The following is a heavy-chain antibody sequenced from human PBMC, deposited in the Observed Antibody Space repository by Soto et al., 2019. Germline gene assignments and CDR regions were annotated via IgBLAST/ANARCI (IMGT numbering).Heavy chain of an antibody. CDR1: GFTFSSYG. CDR2: ISYDGSNK. CDR3: AKDWVGPSYYYGMDV. J-gene: IGHJ6*02. V-gene: IGHV3-30*18. Sequence: QVQLVESGGGVVQPGRSLRLSCAASGFTFSSYGMHWVRQAPGKGLEWVAVISYDGSNKYYADSVKGRFTISTDNSKNTLYRQMNSLRAEDTAVYYCAKDWVGPSYYYGMDVWGQGTTVTVSS. D-gene: IGHD3-10*01.